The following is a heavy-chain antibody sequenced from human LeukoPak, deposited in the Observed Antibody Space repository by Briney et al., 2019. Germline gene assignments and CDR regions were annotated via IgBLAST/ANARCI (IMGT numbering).Heavy chain of an antibody. CDR1: GGTFSSYA. CDR2: IIPILDIA. D-gene: IGHD3-22*01. J-gene: IGHJ5*02. CDR3: ARSDYYDSSGYDNWFDP. Sequence: SVKVSCKASGGTFSSYAISWVRQAPGQGLEWMGRIIPILDIANYAQKFQGRVTITADKSTSTAYMELSSLRSEDTAVYYCARSDYYDSSGYDNWFDPWGQGTLVTVSS. V-gene: IGHV1-69*04.